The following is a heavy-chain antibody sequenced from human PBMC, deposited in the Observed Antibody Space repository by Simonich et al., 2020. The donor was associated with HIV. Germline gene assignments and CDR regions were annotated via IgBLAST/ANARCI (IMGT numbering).Heavy chain of an antibody. V-gene: IGHV4-38-2*01. Sequence: QVQLQDSGPGLVKPSETLSLTCDVSNYSTSSLYYWGWIRQSPGKGLGWIGSVYHSGSTYPKPSLKSRLTISLNTSKNQFSLRLTSVTAADTAVYYCARRQGNWKVNWFDPWGQGTLVTVSS. CDR1: NYSTSSLYY. CDR3: ARRQGNWKVNWFDP. CDR2: VYHSGST. D-gene: IGHD1-1*01. J-gene: IGHJ5*02.